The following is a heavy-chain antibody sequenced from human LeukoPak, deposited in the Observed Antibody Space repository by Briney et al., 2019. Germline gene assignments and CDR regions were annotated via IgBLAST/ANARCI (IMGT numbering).Heavy chain of an antibody. CDR3: ARDFGEMGEWELVRYYYYYMDV. J-gene: IGHJ6*03. CDR2: INPDSVGT. CDR1: GYTFTGYY. V-gene: IGHV1-2*02. Sequence: ASVKVSCKASGYTFTGYYMHWVRQAPGQGRERRGWINPDSVGTNYAQKFQGRVTMTRDTSISTAYMELSRLRSDDTAVYYCARDFGEMGEWELVRYYYYYMDVWGKGTTVTVSS. D-gene: IGHD1-26*01.